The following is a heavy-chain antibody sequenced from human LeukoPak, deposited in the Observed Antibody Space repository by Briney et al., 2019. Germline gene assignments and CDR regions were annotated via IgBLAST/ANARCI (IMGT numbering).Heavy chain of an antibody. D-gene: IGHD5-12*01. Sequence: SETLSLTCTVSGGSISSYYWSWIRQSPGKGLEWIGYIYYDGSTNYNPSLKSRVTISVDTSKNQFSLKLSSVTAADTAVYYCARGPTIVKVVFYYHYMDVWGKGTTVTVSS. V-gene: IGHV4-59*12. CDR2: IYYDGST. CDR3: ARGPTIVKVVFYYHYMDV. J-gene: IGHJ6*03. CDR1: GGSISSYY.